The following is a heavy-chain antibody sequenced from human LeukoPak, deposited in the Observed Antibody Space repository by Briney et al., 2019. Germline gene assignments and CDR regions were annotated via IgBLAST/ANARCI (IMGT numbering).Heavy chain of an antibody. D-gene: IGHD1-26*01. CDR1: GFTFSSFW. CDR3: ASGRGSHDY. J-gene: IGHJ4*02. CDR2: IQQDGSEK. Sequence: GGSLRLSCSASGFTFSSFWMSWVRQAPGKGLQWVANIQQDGSEKNYVDSAKGRFTISRDNVENSVYLQMNSLRVEDTAVYYCASGRGSHDYWGQGTLVTVSS. V-gene: IGHV3-7*01.